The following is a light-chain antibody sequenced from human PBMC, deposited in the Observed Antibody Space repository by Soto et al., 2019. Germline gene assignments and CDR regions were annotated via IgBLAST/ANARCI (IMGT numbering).Light chain of an antibody. V-gene: IGLV1-44*01. CDR2: SHD. J-gene: IGLJ3*02. Sequence: QAVVTQPPSASPTPGQRVTISCSGSRSNVGRNSVSWYQHVPGTAPKLLIYSHDQRPSGVPDRISASRSGTAASLAISGLRSEDEGFYYCAAWDDSLNARVFGGGTKLTVL. CDR1: RSNVGRNS. CDR3: AAWDDSLNARV.